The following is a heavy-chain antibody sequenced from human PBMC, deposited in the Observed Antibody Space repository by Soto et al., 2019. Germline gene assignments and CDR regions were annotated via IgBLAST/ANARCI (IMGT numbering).Heavy chain of an antibody. V-gene: IGHV3-23*01. J-gene: IGHJ4*02. Sequence: EVQLLESGGGLVQPGGSLRLSCAASGFTFSSYAMSWVRQAPGKGLEWVSAISGSGGSTYYADSVKGRFTISRDNSKNTLYLQMNSLRAEDTAVYYCAKPRRGGGYSGYEGFDYWGQGTLVTVSS. D-gene: IGHD5-12*01. CDR2: ISGSGGST. CDR3: AKPRRGGGYSGYEGFDY. CDR1: GFTFSSYA.